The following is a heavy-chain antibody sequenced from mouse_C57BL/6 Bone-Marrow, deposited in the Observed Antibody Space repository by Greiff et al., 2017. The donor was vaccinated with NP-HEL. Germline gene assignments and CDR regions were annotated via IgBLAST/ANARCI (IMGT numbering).Heavy chain of an antibody. V-gene: IGHV1-64*01. Sequence: QVQLQQPGAELVKPGASVKLSCKASGYTFTSYWMHWVKQRPGQGLEWIGMIHPNSGSTNYNEKFKSKATLTVDKSSSTAYMQLSSLTSEDSAVYYCARRFIVIYYGSSYFSWFAYWGQGTLVTVSA. CDR1: GYTFTSYW. CDR2: IHPNSGST. CDR3: ARRFIVIYYGSSYFSWFAY. J-gene: IGHJ3*01. D-gene: IGHD1-1*01.